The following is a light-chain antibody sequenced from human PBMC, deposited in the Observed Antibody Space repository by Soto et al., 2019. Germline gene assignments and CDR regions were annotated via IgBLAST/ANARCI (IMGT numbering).Light chain of an antibody. CDR3: SSYTSSSTLVV. CDR1: SRDDGGYNH. J-gene: IGLJ2*01. V-gene: IGLV2-14*01. CDR2: EVS. Sequence: QSALPQPASVSGSPGQSINISCTGTSRDDGGYNHVSWYQQHPGKAPKVMIYEVSNRPSGVSNRFSGSKSGNTASLTISGLQAEDEADYYCSSYTSSSTLVVFGGGTKLTVL.